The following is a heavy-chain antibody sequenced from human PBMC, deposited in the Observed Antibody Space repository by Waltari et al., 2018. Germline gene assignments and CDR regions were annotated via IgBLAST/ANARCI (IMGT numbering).Heavy chain of an antibody. J-gene: IGHJ4*02. Sequence: QDQLIQSRAEERKPGSSVKVSCQALGDIFKSRPINWVRQAPGQGLEYIGRINPMFGITNYAQNFQGRLKITADKSTKTAYMELNSLRFDDTAIYYCTRDPPLGWGQGTQVTVSS. D-gene: IGHD7-27*01. CDR1: GDIFKSRP. CDR3: TRDPPLG. CDR2: INPMFGIT. V-gene: IGHV1-69*04.